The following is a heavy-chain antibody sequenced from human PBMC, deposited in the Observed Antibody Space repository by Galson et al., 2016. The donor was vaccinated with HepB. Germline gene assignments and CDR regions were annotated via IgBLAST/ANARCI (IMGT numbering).Heavy chain of an antibody. V-gene: IGHV1-8*01. J-gene: IGHJ4*02. D-gene: IGHD1-26*01. CDR3: ARVPHPYSGTYYDD. CDR1: GYTFTSYD. Sequence: SVKVSCKASGYTFTSYDINWVRQATGQGLEWMGWMNPNSGNTEYAQKIQGRVTMTRDTSISTAYMELSSLRSEDTAVYYCARVPHPYSGTYYDDWGPGTLVTVS. CDR2: MNPNSGNT.